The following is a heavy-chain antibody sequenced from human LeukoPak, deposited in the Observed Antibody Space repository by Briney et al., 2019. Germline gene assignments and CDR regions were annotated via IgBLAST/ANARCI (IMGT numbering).Heavy chain of an antibody. D-gene: IGHD3-10*01. Sequence: GRSLRLSCAASGFPFSTYEMHWVRQAPDKGLQWVAVISSDGYRTDYPDSVRGRFTISRDNFKNTVDLQMISVTAEDTAMYFCAKGLGTGSVLARPLHYWGQGTLVTVSS. CDR1: GFPFSTYE. J-gene: IGHJ4*02. CDR2: ISSDGYRT. V-gene: IGHV3-30*18. CDR3: AKGLGTGSVLARPLHY.